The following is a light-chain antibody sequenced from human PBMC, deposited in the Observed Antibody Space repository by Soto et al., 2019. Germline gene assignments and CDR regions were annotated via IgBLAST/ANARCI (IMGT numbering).Light chain of an antibody. V-gene: IGLV2-14*01. CDR1: SSDVGGYNY. J-gene: IGLJ2*01. CDR3: SSYTGSSTPLV. Sequence: QSLLTQPASVSGSPGQSITISCTGTSSDVGGYNYVSWYQQHPGKAPKLMIYDVSNRPSGVSNRFSGSKSGNTASLTISGLQAEDEADYYCSSYTGSSTPLVFGGGTKLTVL. CDR2: DVS.